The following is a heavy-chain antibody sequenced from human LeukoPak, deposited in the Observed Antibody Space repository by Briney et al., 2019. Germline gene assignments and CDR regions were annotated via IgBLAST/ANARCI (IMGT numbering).Heavy chain of an antibody. Sequence: GGYLRLSCAASGFTFSSYVMHWVRQAPGKGLEWVAFIRYDGSNKYYADSVKGRFTISRDNSKNTLYPQMNSLRAEDTAVYYCAKLYSSSSLDYWGQGTLVTVSS. CDR1: GFTFSSYV. CDR2: IRYDGSNK. J-gene: IGHJ4*02. CDR3: AKLYSSSSLDY. V-gene: IGHV3-30*02. D-gene: IGHD6-13*01.